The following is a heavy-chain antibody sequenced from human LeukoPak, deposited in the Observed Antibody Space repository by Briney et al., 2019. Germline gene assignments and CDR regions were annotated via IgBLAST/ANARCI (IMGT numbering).Heavy chain of an antibody. CDR1: GGSIIGYY. V-gene: IGHV4-59*08. CDR2: IYYSGVT. CDR3: ARQNPAAAGQGLDY. D-gene: IGHD6-13*01. J-gene: IGHJ4*02. Sequence: PSETLSLTCTVSGGSIIGYYWSWLRQPPGKGLEWIGYIYYSGVTNYNPSLKSRVTISVDTSENQFSLNLSSVTATDTAVYYCARQNPAAAGQGLDYWGQGALVTVSS.